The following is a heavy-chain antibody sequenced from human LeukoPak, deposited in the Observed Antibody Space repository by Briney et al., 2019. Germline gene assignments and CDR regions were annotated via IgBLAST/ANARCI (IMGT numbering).Heavy chain of an antibody. D-gene: IGHD3-22*01. J-gene: IGHJ4*02. CDR3: ARVRRDSSGYYYPKYYFDY. CDR1: GGSFSGYY. V-gene: IGHV4-34*01. CDR2: INHSGST. Sequence: PSETLSLTCAVYGGSFSGYYWSWIRQPPGKGLEWIGEINHSGSTNYNPSLKSRVTISVDTSKNQFSLKLSSVTAADTAVYYCARVRRDSSGYYYPKYYFDYWSQGTLVTVSS.